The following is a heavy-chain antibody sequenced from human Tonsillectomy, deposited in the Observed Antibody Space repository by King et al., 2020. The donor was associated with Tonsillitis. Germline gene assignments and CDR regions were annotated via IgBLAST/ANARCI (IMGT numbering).Heavy chain of an antibody. CDR1: GFTFNKYW. CDR2: INEDGSKK. V-gene: IGHV3-7*03. J-gene: IGHJ5*01. Sequence: DVQLVESGGGLVQPGGSLRLSCAACGFTFNKYWMTWFRQAPGKGLEWVANINEDGSKKFYVDSVRGRFSISRDDPDNSLHLLMTALRAEDTAVYYCARPSHSTPDSWGQGTLVTVSS. D-gene: IGHD2/OR15-2a*01. CDR3: ARPSHSTPDS.